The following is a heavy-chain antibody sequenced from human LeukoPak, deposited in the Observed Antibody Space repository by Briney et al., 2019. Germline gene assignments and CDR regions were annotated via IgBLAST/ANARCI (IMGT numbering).Heavy chain of an antibody. CDR2: CSGRGGST. V-gene: IGHV3-23*01. CDR3: AKPSYCSGGSCYSYFDY. Sequence: GGSLRLSCAASGFTFSNYAMSWGRQAPGPGLGWVAACSGRGGSTYYADSVKGRFTISRDHAKNTLYLQMNSLRAEDTAVYYCAKPSYCSGGSCYSYFDYWGQGPLVTVSS. D-gene: IGHD2-15*01. J-gene: IGHJ4*02. CDR1: GFTFSNYA.